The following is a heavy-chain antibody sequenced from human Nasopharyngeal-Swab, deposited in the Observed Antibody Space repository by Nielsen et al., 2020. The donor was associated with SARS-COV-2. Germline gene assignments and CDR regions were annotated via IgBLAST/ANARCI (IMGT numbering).Heavy chain of an antibody. J-gene: IGHJ4*02. CDR2: INHDGSQK. Sequence: GGSLRLSCGASDFTFSHYWMSWVRQAPGKGLEWVANINHDGSQKYYVDSVKGRFTISRDNAKNSLYLQMNSLRAEDTAVYYCAREEGSSWHYFDYWGQGTLVTVSS. D-gene: IGHD6-13*01. CDR1: DFTFSHYW. V-gene: IGHV3-7*01. CDR3: AREEGSSWHYFDY.